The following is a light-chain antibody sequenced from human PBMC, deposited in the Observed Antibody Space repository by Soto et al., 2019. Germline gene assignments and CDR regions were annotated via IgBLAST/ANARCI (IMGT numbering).Light chain of an antibody. CDR3: QQRSNSWT. Sequence: EIVLTQSPATLSLSPGERATLSCRASQSVSSYLAWYQQKPGQAPRLLIYDASNRATGIPARFSGSGSGTDFTLTISSLEPEDFAVYYCQQRSNSWTFGQGTKMDIK. J-gene: IGKJ1*01. CDR2: DAS. V-gene: IGKV3-11*01. CDR1: QSVSSY.